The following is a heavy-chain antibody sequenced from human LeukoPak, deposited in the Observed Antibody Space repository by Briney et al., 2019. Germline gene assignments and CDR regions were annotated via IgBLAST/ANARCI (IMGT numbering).Heavy chain of an antibody. V-gene: IGHV3-21*01. Sequence: GGSLRLSCVASGFTFGTYTMNWIRQAPGKGLEWVSVISSSGDSIYYADSVEGRFTISRDNAKNSLYLQMNSLRAEDTAVYYCARDWHYAGYWGQGTLVTVSS. CDR3: ARDWHYAGY. CDR1: GFTFGTYT. J-gene: IGHJ4*02. CDR2: ISSSGDSI. D-gene: IGHD3-16*01.